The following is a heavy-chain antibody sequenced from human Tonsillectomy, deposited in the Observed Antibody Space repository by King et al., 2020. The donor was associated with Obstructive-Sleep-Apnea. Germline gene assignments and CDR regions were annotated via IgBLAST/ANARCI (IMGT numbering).Heavy chain of an antibody. CDR3: ARDLFYYNSGTSYEDTFDI. D-gene: IGHD3-10*01. J-gene: IGHJ3*02. Sequence: VQLVESGGEVKKPGASVRVSCKASGYNFKTYGLSWVRQAPGQGLEWMGWISGHNGDTNYAQRLRGRVVMTADTTTRTAYMELSSLTPDDTAVYYCARDLFYYNSGTSYEDTFDIWGQETMVTVSS. V-gene: IGHV1-18*01. CDR1: GYNFKTYG. CDR2: ISGHNGDT.